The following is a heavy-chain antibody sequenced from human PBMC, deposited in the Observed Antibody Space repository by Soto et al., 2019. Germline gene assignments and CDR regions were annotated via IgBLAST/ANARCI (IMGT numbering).Heavy chain of an antibody. CDR3: AKDPAHITYSGYDYYFDY. CDR2: ISGSGGST. D-gene: IGHD5-12*01. V-gene: IGHV3-23*01. CDR1: GFTFSRYA. Sequence: GGSLRLSCAASGFTFSRYAMSWVRQAPGKGLEWVSAISGSGGSTYYADSVKGRFTISRDNSKNTRYLQMNSLRAEDTAVYYCAKDPAHITYSGYDYYFDYWGQGTLVTVSS. J-gene: IGHJ4*02.